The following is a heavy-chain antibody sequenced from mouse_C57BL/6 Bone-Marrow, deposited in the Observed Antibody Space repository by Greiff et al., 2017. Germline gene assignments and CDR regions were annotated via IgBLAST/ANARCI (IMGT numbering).Heavy chain of an antibody. D-gene: IGHD1-1*01. CDR1: GFNIKDDY. Sequence: VHVKQSGAELVRPGASVKLSCTASGFNIKDDYMHWVKQRPEQGLEWIGWIDPENGDTEYASKFQGKATITADTSSNTAYLQLSSLTSEDTAVYYCTTLDYYGSEAWFAYWGQGTLVTVSA. CDR2: IDPENGDT. J-gene: IGHJ3*01. V-gene: IGHV14-4*01. CDR3: TTLDYYGSEAWFAY.